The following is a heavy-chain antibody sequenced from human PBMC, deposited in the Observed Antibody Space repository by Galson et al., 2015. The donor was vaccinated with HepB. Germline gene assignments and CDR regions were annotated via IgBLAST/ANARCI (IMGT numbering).Heavy chain of an antibody. CDR3: ARCGYYYDSSGYYYFDY. D-gene: IGHD3-22*01. CDR2: ISAYNGNT. CDR1: GYTFTSYG. Sequence: SVKVSCKASGYTFTSYGISWVRQAPGQGLEWTGWISAYNGNTNYAQKLQGRVTMTTDTSTSTAYMELRSLRSDDTAVYYCARCGYYYDSSGYYYFDYWGQGTLVTVSS. J-gene: IGHJ4*02. V-gene: IGHV1-18*01.